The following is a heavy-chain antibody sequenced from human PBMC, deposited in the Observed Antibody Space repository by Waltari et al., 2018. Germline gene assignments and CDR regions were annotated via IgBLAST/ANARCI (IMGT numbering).Heavy chain of an antibody. D-gene: IGHD5-12*01. CDR1: GVSITSNNHY. CDR2: VSYSGTT. J-gene: IGHJ3*01. CDR3: ATYIGASVGTAAFDV. Sequence: QLQLQESGPRLVRPSETLSLLCRVSGVSITSNNHYWAWIRQSPGQGLEWIGTVSYSGTTYFSPSLKSRVSVSRDTSKNQVSLILGSVTAADMAVYYCATYIGASVGTAAFDVWGQGTMVTVSS. V-gene: IGHV4-39*01.